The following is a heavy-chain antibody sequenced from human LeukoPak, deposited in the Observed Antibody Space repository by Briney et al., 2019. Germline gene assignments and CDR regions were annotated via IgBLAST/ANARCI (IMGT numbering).Heavy chain of an antibody. Sequence: PSETLSLTCTVSNYSISSGYYWGWIRQPPGKGLEWIGSIYHSGNTYYNPSLKNRVTISVDTSKSQFSLKLTSVTAADTAVYYCARSWAKYVAIYWGRGTLVTVSS. CDR2: IYHSGNT. V-gene: IGHV4-38-2*02. J-gene: IGHJ4*02. D-gene: IGHD5-12*01. CDR1: NYSISSGYY. CDR3: ARSWAKYVAIY.